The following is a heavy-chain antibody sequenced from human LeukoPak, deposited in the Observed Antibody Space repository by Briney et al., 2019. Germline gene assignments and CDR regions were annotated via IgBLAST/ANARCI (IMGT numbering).Heavy chain of an antibody. J-gene: IGHJ6*03. Sequence: GESLKISCRGSGYSFTTYWIGWVRQMPEKVLEWMGIIFPGDSDTRYSPSFQGQVTISADKSISTAYLQWSSLKASDTAIYYCARLDLSLVYHYMDVWGKGTTVIVSS. D-gene: IGHD3/OR15-3a*01. CDR3: ARLDLSLVYHYMDV. CDR2: IFPGDSDT. CDR1: GYSFTTYW. V-gene: IGHV5-51*01.